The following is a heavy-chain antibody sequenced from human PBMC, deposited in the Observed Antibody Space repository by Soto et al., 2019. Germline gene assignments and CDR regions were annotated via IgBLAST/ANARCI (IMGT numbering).Heavy chain of an antibody. J-gene: IGHJ4*02. CDR1: GFTFSSYW. CDR2: IKQDGREK. Sequence: HPGGSLRLSCAASGFTFSSYWMSWVRQAPGKGLEWVANIKQDGREKYYVDSVKGRFTISRDNAKNSLNLQMNSLRAEDTAVYFCARDRRAAGPTGGYYFDYWGQGTLVTVS. D-gene: IGHD6-13*01. CDR3: ARDRRAAGPTGGYYFDY. V-gene: IGHV3-7*01.